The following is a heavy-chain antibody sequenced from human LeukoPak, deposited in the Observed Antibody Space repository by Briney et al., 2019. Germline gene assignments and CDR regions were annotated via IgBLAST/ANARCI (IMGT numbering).Heavy chain of an antibody. Sequence: GGSLRLSCAASGFTFSSYGMHWVRQAPGKGLEWVAFIRYDGSNKYYADSVKGRFTISRDNSKNTLYLQMNSLRAEDTAVYYCARVKIAVADVGWFDPWGQGTLVTVSS. CDR3: ARVKIAVADVGWFDP. J-gene: IGHJ5*02. V-gene: IGHV3-30*02. D-gene: IGHD6-19*01. CDR1: GFTFSSYG. CDR2: IRYDGSNK.